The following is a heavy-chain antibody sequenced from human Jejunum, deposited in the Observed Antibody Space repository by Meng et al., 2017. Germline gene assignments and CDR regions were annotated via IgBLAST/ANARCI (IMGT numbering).Heavy chain of an antibody. CDR2: IYHTGST. CDR1: GGSISSDGYT. CDR3: ARGHQVDP. V-gene: IGHV4-30-2*01. J-gene: IGHJ5*02. D-gene: IGHD2-2*01. Sequence: QLQLQESGSGLGKPSQTLSLTCAVSGGSISSDGYTWSWIRQPPGKGLEWIGYIYHTGSTYYNPSLKSRVTISVDRSKNQFSLKLSSVTAADTAVYYCARGHQVDPWGPGTLVTVSS.